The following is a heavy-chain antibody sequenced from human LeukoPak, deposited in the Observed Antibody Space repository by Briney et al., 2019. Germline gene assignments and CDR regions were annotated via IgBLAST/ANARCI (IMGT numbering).Heavy chain of an antibody. CDR2: MNPNSGNT. D-gene: IGHD4-17*01. V-gene: IGHV1-8*01. J-gene: IGHJ6*02. CDR3: ARGNTYGLVYYYYGMDV. CDR1: GYTFTSYD. Sequence: ASVTVSCKASGYTFTSYDINWVRQAAGQGLEWMGWMNPNSGNTGYAQKFRGRVTMTRNTSISTAYMELSSLRSEDTAVYYCARGNTYGLVYYYYGMDVWGQGTTVTVSS.